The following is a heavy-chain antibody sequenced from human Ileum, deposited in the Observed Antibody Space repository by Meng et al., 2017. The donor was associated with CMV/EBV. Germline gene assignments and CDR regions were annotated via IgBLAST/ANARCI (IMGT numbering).Heavy chain of an antibody. Sequence: QFTLVQSGTEGKNPGASGKVSCKTSGYTFTNHNIAWVRQAPGQGLEWMGWISVHHGNTDYAQKYQDRVTMTRDTSTNTAYMELRSLTSDDTAMYYCARDNWGYDYWGQGTLVTVSS. CDR3: ARDNWGYDY. V-gene: IGHV1-18*01. J-gene: IGHJ4*02. CDR1: GYTFTNHN. D-gene: IGHD7-27*01. CDR2: ISVHHGNT.